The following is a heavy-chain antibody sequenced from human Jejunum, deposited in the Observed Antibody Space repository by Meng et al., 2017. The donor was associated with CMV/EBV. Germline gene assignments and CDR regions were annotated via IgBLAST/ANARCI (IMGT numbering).Heavy chain of an antibody. J-gene: IGHJ4*02. CDR3: THTSGLNCSSGLCYSFDY. CDR2: INHDTGSVT. D-gene: IGHD2-15*01. Sequence: TGDYRHWVEQDAGQGLEWMGWINHDTGSVTNSAQKFQGRVTVTSDTSMTPASLELSRLRSDDTAVSSCTHTSGLNCSSGLCYSFDYWGQGTLVTVSS. CDR1: TGDY. V-gene: IGHV1-2*02.